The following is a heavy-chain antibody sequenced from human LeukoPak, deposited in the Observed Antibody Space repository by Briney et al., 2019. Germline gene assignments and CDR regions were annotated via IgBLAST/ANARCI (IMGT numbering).Heavy chain of an antibody. CDR2: ISDSGGNV. CDR3: AKDLDYFHTSVFTD. Sequence: GGSLRLSCAASGFSFASYSMSWVRQAPGKGLQWVSAISDSGGNVDYADSVRGRFTIFRDNSKNTLYLQMNSLRVEDTAVYYCAKDLDYFHTSVFTDWGQGTLVTVSS. D-gene: IGHD3-22*01. V-gene: IGHV3-23*01. CDR1: GFSFASYS. J-gene: IGHJ4*02.